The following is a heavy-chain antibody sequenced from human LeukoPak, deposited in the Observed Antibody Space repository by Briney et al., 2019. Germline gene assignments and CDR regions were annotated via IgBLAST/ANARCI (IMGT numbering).Heavy chain of an antibody. CDR2: IYYSGNT. Sequence: SETLSLTCTVSGGSISSSSYYWGWIRQPPGKGLEWIGSIYYSGNTYYKPSLKSRVTISVDTSKNQFSLKLTSVTAAETAVYYCARRTYYYDRSGYFDYWGQGTLVTVSS. J-gene: IGHJ4*02. V-gene: IGHV4-39*01. CDR1: GGSISSSSYY. D-gene: IGHD3-22*01. CDR3: ARRTYYYDRSGYFDY.